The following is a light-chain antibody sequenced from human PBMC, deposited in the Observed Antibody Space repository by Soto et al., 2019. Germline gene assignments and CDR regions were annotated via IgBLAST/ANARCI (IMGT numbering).Light chain of an antibody. CDR1: QSVSSSY. CDR3: QQYGSSSWT. CDR2: GAS. V-gene: IGKV3-20*01. J-gene: IGKJ1*01. Sequence: EIVLTQSPGTLSLSPGERATLSCRASQSVSSSYLAWYQQKPGQAPRLLIYGASSRATGIPDRFSGSGSETGFTLTISRLEPEDFAVYYWQQYGSSSWTFGQGTKVEIK.